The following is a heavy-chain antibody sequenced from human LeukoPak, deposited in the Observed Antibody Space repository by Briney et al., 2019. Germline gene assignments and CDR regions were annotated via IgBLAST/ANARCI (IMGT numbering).Heavy chain of an antibody. J-gene: IGHJ5*02. CDR1: GFTFSSYS. Sequence: PGGSLRLSCAASGFTFSSYSMNWVRQAPGKGLEWVSSISSSSYIYYADSVKGRFTISRDNSKNTLYLQMNSLRAEDTAVYYRATEIAVAGTGNWFDPWGQGTLVTVSS. V-gene: IGHV3-21*04. D-gene: IGHD6-19*01. CDR2: ISSSSYI. CDR3: ATEIAVAGTGNWFDP.